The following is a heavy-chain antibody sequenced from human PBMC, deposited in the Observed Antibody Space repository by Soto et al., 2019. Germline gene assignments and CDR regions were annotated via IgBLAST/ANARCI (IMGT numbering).Heavy chain of an antibody. CDR2: IYYSGST. D-gene: IGHD3-10*01. CDR3: ARQSEYYYASGRAAPLYGMDV. Sequence: SETLSLTCTVSGGSISSSSHYSGRSSQPPGQGLVWIGNIYYSGSTYNNPSLQSRVTISVDTSKNQFSLKLSSVTAADTAVYYCARQSEYYYASGRAAPLYGMDVWGQGTTVTVS. V-gene: IGHV4-39*01. CDR1: GGSISSSSHY. J-gene: IGHJ6*02.